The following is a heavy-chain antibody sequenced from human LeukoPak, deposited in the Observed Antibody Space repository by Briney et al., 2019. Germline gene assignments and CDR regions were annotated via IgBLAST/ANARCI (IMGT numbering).Heavy chain of an antibody. V-gene: IGHV1-18*01. CDR2: ISAYNGNT. CDR1: GYTFTSYG. D-gene: IGHD3-22*01. CDR3: ARVWDSSGYYGYYFDY. Sequence: ASVKVSCKASGYTFTSYGISWVRQAPGQGLEWMGWISAYNGNTNYAQKLQGRVTMTTDTSTSTAYMELRSLRSDDTAVYYCARVWDSSGYYGYYFDYWGQGTLVTVSS. J-gene: IGHJ4*02.